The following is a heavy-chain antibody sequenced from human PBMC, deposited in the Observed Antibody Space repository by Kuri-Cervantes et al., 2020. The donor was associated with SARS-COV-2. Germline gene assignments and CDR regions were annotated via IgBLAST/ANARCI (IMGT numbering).Heavy chain of an antibody. CDR3: AREGGWLQLGVPWGDYYYYGMDV. CDR2: FDPEEGET. Sequence: ASVKVSCKVSGYTLTELSMHWVRQAPGKGLEWMGGFDPEEGETIYAQKFQGRVTMTEDTSTDTAYMELSSLRSEDTAVYYCAREGGWLQLGVPWGDYYYYGMDVWGQGTTVTVSS. J-gene: IGHJ6*02. CDR1: GYTLTELS. D-gene: IGHD5-24*01. V-gene: IGHV1-24*01.